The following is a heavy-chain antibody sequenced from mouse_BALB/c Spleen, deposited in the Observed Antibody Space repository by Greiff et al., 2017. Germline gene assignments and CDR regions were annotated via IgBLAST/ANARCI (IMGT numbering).Heavy chain of an antibody. V-gene: IGHV5-6-3*01. CDR1: GFTFSSYG. CDR2: INSNGGST. Sequence: EVNVVESGGGLVQPGGSLKLSCAASGFTFSSYGMSWVRQTPDKRLELVATINSNGGSTYYPDSVKGRFTISRDNAKNTLYLQMSSLKSEDTAMYYCAREGHYYYFDYWGQGTTLTVSS. J-gene: IGHJ2*01. CDR3: AREGHYYYFDY. D-gene: IGHD1-2*01.